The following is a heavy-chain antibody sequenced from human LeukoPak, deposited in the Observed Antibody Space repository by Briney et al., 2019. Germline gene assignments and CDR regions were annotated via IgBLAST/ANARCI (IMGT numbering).Heavy chain of an antibody. CDR2: IYYSGST. CDR3: ARAYYGSGSYYYMDV. CDR1: GGSISSYY. J-gene: IGHJ6*03. D-gene: IGHD3-10*01. V-gene: IGHV4-59*01. Sequence: SETLSLTCTVSGGSISSYYWSWIRQPPGKGLEWIGYIYYSGSTNYNPSLKSRVTISVDTSKNQFSLKLSSVTAADTAVYYCARAYYGSGSYYYMDVWGKGTTVTISS.